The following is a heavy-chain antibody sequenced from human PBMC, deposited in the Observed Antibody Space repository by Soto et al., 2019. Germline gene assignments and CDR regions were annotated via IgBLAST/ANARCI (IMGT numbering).Heavy chain of an antibody. V-gene: IGHV4-59*01. CDR3: ARNLRDGYNFWAADY. J-gene: IGHJ4*02. CDR1: GGSISSYY. Sequence: SETLSLTCTVSGGSISSYYWSWIRQPPGKGLEWIGYIYYSGSTNYNPSLKSRVTISVDTSKNQFSLKLSSVTAADTAVYYCARNLRDGYNFWAADYWGQGTLVTVSS. D-gene: IGHD3-3*01. CDR2: IYYSGST.